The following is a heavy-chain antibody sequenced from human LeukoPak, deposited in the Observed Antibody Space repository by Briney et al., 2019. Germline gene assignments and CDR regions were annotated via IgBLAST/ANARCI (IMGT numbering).Heavy chain of an antibody. CDR1: GFTFSSYG. D-gene: IGHD4-17*01. V-gene: IGHV3-30*02. CDR3: AKAANYGDYSPLGAFDI. CDR2: IRYDGSNK. Sequence: PGGSLRLSCAASGFTFSSYGMHWVRQAPGKGLEWVAFIRYDGSNKYYADSVKGRLTISRDNSKNTLYLQMNSLRAEETAVYYCAKAANYGDYSPLGAFDIWGQGTMVIVSS. J-gene: IGHJ3*02.